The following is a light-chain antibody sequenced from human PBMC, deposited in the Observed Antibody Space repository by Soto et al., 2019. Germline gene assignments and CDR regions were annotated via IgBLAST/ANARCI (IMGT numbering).Light chain of an antibody. V-gene: IGKV1-12*01. CDR2: AAS. J-gene: IGKJ4*01. Sequence: DIQMTQSPSSVSASVGDRVTITCRASQGIGTWLAWYQQKPGRAPKLLIYAASSLQSGVPSRFSGSGSATDFTLTINSLQPEDFATYYCQQSNSFSLTFGGGTKVDIK. CDR3: QQSNSFSLT. CDR1: QGIGTW.